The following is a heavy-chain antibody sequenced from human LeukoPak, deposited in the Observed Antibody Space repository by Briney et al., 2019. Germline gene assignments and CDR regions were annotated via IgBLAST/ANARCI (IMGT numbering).Heavy chain of an antibody. D-gene: IGHD1-26*01. CDR2: IGDSGGST. CDR3: ARLYSGSSSWFDY. Sequence: GGSLRLSCAASGFTFVSFAMSWVHQAPGKGPEWVATIGDSGGSTHYADSVKGRFTISGDNSKSTLYLQMNSLRAEDTAVYFCARLYSGSSSWFDYWGQGTLVTVSS. CDR1: GFTFVSFA. J-gene: IGHJ4*02. V-gene: IGHV3-23*01.